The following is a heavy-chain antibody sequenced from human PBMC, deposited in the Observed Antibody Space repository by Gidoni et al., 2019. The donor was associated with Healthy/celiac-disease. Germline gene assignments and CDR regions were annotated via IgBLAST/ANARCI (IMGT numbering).Heavy chain of an antibody. V-gene: IGHV3-48*02. CDR3: ARGGNDYIWGSYRPVDY. CDR1: GFTFSSYS. J-gene: IGHJ4*02. CDR2: ISSSSSTI. Sequence: EEQLVESGGGSVQPGGSRRHSCAASGFTFSSYSMNWVRQAPGKGLEWASYISSSSSTIYYADSVKGRFTISRDNAKNSLYLQMSSLRDEDTAVYYCARGGNDYIWGSYRPVDYWGQGSLVTVSS. D-gene: IGHD3-16*02.